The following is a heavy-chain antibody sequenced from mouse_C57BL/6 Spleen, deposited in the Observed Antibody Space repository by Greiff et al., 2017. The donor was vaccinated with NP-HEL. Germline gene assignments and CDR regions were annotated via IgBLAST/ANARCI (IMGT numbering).Heavy chain of an antibody. J-gene: IGHJ1*03. CDR1: GFTFSDYY. V-gene: IGHV5-12*01. Sequence: DVQLVESGGGLVQPGGSLKLSCAASGFTFSDYYMYWVRQTPEKRLEWVAYISNGGGSTYYPDTVKGRFTISRDNAKNTLYLQMSRLKSEDTAMYYCARTNDYYWYFDVWGTGTTVTVSS. CDR2: ISNGGGST. D-gene: IGHD1-1*02. CDR3: ARTNDYYWYFDV.